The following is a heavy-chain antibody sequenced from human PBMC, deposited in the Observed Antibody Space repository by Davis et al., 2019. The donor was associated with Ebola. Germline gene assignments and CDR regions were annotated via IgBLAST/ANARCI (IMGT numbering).Heavy chain of an antibody. D-gene: IGHD6-13*01. CDR3: ARAPIAGAGTRWGTRWFDP. V-gene: IGHV4-59*11. CDR2: MSKSGTT. Sequence: PSETLSLTCTVSGVSISRHYWSWIRQPPGKGLEWIGSMSKSGTTSYNPSLKSRVTISVDTSKNHFSLKLNSVTAADTAVYYCARAPIAGAGTRWGTRWFDPWGQGTLVTVSS. J-gene: IGHJ5*02. CDR1: GVSISRHY.